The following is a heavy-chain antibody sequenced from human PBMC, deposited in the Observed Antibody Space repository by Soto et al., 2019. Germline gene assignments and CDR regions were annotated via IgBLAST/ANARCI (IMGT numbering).Heavy chain of an antibody. D-gene: IGHD3-3*01. CDR1: GFTFSSYA. J-gene: IGHJ4*02. V-gene: IGHV3-23*01. CDR2: ISGSGGST. CDR3: TTRITIFGVVILSFDY. Sequence: EVQLLESGGGLVQPGGSLRLSCAASGFTFSSYAMSWVRQAPGKGLEWVSAISGSGGSTYYADSVKGRFTISRDNSKNTLYLQMNSLRAEDTAVYYCTTRITIFGVVILSFDYWGQGTLVTVSS.